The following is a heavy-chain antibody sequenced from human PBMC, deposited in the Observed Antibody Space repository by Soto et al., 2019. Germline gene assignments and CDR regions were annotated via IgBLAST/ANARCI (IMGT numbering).Heavy chain of an antibody. Sequence: QMQLVQSGAEVKERGSSVKISCKTSGGTFNTYALTWVRQAPGQGLEWIGGIIPIFGIKNVAQRFQGRVTITADESLTTAYMEMTSLRSDDTAVYYCAKEGGDHWGQGTLVTVSS. CDR3: AKEGGDH. CDR2: IIPIFGIK. V-gene: IGHV1-69*01. J-gene: IGHJ4*02. D-gene: IGHD3-16*01. CDR1: GGTFNTYA.